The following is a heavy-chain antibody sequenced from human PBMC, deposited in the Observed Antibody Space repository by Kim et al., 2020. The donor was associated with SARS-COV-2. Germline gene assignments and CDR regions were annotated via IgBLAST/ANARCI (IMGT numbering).Heavy chain of an antibody. J-gene: IGHJ4*02. CDR3: AKDLLPGVASIWTHNY. CDR1: GFTFSSYA. Sequence: GGSLRLSCAASGFTFSSYAMTWVRQAPGRGLEWVSSISGSGAGTYYAGSVKGRFTISRDNSKNTLYLQMNSLRADDTAIYYCAKDLLPGVASIWTHNYWGQGTLVTVSS. V-gene: IGHV3-23*01. D-gene: IGHD6-13*01. CDR2: ISGSGAGT.